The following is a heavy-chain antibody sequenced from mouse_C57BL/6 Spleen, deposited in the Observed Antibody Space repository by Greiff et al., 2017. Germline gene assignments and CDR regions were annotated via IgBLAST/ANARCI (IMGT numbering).Heavy chain of an antibody. J-gene: IGHJ2*01. V-gene: IGHV1-81*01. D-gene: IGHD1-1*02. CDR2: IYPRSGNT. CDR1: GYTFTSYG. Sequence: VKLLESGAELARPGASVKLSCKASGYTFTSYGISWVKQRTGQGLEWIGVIYPRSGNTYYNEKFKGKATLTADKSSSTAYMELRSLTSEASAVYCCGRDYVFDYWGQGTTLTVSS. CDR3: GRDYVFDY.